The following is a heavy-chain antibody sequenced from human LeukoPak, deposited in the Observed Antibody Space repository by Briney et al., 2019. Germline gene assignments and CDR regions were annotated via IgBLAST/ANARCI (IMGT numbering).Heavy chain of an antibody. CDR3: ARAAYYYYDSSGYSYFDY. CDR1: GFTFSSYA. CDR2: ISSSSSYI. V-gene: IGHV3-21*01. J-gene: IGHJ4*02. D-gene: IGHD3-22*01. Sequence: PGGSLRLSCAASGFTFSSYAMSWVRQAPGKGLEWVSSISSSSSYIYYADSVKGRFTISRDNAKNSLYLQMNSLRAEDTAVYYCARAAYYYYDSSGYSYFDYWGQGTLVTVSS.